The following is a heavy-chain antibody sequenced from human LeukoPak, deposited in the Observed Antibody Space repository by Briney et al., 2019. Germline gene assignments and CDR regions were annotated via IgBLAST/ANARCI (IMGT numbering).Heavy chain of an antibody. CDR3: ARLISYYDFWSGYYNSRYFDY. D-gene: IGHD3-3*01. J-gene: IGHJ4*02. Sequence: SETLSLTCAVYGGSFSGYYWSWIRQPPGKGLEWIGEINHSGSTNYNPSLKSRVTISVDTSKNQFSLKLSSVTAADTAVYYCARLISYYDFWSGYYNSRYFDYWGQGTLVTVSS. CDR2: INHSGST. V-gene: IGHV4-34*01. CDR1: GGSFSGYY.